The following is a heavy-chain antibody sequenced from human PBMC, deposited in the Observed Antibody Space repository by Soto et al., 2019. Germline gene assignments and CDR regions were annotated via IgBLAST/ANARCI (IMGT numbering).Heavy chain of an antibody. J-gene: IGHJ4*02. D-gene: IGHD3-16*01. CDR1: GFTVSTNY. Sequence: EVQLVESGGGLVQPGGSLRLSCAASGFTVSTNYMNWVRQAPGKGLEWVSVIYSGGSTYYADSVKGRFTISRDNSKNTLLLQMNSLRVEDTAVYYCARGEPHHYFDYWGQGTLVTVSS. CDR2: IYSGGST. CDR3: ARGEPHHYFDY. V-gene: IGHV3-66*01.